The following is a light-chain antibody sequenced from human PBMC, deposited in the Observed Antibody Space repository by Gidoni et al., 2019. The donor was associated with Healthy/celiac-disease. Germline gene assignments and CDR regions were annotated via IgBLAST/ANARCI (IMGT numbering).Light chain of an antibody. Sequence: EIVLTQSPGTLSLSPGERATLSCRASQSVSSSYLAWYQQKPGQAPRLLIYGASSRATGSPDRFSGSGSGTDFTLTISRLEPEDFALYYCQQYGSSLWTFGQGTKVEIK. CDR3: QQYGSSLWT. J-gene: IGKJ1*01. V-gene: IGKV3-20*01. CDR1: QSVSSSY. CDR2: GAS.